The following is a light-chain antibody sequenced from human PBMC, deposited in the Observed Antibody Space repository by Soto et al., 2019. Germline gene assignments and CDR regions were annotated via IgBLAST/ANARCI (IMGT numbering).Light chain of an antibody. Sequence: QSLLTQPRSVSGSPGQSVTISCTGTSSDVGGYNYVSWYQQHPGKAPKLMIYDVSKWPSGVPDRFSGSKSGNTASLTISGLQAEDEADYYCCSYAGNSLWVFGGGTKVTVL. CDR2: DVS. J-gene: IGLJ3*02. CDR3: CSYAGNSLWV. CDR1: SSDVGGYNY. V-gene: IGLV2-11*01.